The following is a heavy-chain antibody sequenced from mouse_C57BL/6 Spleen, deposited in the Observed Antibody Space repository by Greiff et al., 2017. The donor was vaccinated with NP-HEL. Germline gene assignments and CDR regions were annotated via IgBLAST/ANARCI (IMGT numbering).Heavy chain of an antibody. D-gene: IGHD2-5*01. CDR3: AKNIGYYSNYEDYAMDY. J-gene: IGHJ4*01. Sequence: VHLVESGPGLVQPSQSLSITCTVSGFSLTSYGVHWVRQSPGKGLEWLGVIWRGGSTDYNAAFMSSLSITKDNSKSQVFFKMNSLQADDTAIYYCAKNIGYYSNYEDYAMDYWGQGTSVTVSS. CDR2: IWRGGST. V-gene: IGHV2-5*01. CDR1: GFSLTSYG.